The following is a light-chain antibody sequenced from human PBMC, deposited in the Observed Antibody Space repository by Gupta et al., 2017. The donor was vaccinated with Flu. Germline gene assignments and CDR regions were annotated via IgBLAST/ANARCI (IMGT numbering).Light chain of an antibody. J-gene: IGKJ4*01. CDR2: GAS. Sequence: EIVMTQSPVTLSVSPGERATLSCRASQSVSSNLAWYQQKPGQAPSLLIYGASTKATGIPGRFSGSGSGTEFTLTISSLQSEEFAVYYCQQYKIWPLTFGGGTKVEIK. V-gene: IGKV3-15*01. CDR1: QSVSSN. CDR3: QQYKIWPLT.